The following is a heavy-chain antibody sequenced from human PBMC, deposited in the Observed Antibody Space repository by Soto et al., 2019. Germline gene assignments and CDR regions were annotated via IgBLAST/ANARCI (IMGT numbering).Heavy chain of an antibody. CDR2: IYSGGST. J-gene: IGHJ4*02. CDR1: GFTVSSNY. V-gene: IGHV3-53*01. CDR3: AWRITMVRGAPLYYFDY. Sequence: GGSLRLSCAASGFTVSSNYMSWVRQAPGKGLEWVSVIYSGGSTYYADSVKGRFTISRDNSKNTLYLQMNSLRAEDTAVYYCAWRITMVRGAPLYYFDYWGQGTLVTVSS. D-gene: IGHD3-10*01.